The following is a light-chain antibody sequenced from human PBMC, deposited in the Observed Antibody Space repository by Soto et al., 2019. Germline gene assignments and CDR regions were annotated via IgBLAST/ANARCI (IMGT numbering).Light chain of an antibody. V-gene: IGLV1-51*01. CDR1: SSNIGNFY. CDR2: DND. CDR3: GTWDRSLTGGV. Sequence: QAVVTQPPSVSAAPGQKVTISCSGSSSNIGNFYVSWYQQVPGTAPKVLIYDNDRRASGTPDRFSASKSGTSATLDITGLQAGDEAEYYCGTWDRSLTGGVFGTGTQLTVL. J-gene: IGLJ1*01.